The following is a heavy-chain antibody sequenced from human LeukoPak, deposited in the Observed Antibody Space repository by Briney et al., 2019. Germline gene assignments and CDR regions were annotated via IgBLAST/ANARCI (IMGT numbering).Heavy chain of an antibody. D-gene: IGHD4-23*01. J-gene: IGHJ5*02. V-gene: IGHV4-34*01. CDR2: INHSGST. CDR1: GGSFSGYY. Sequence: SETPSLTCAVYGGSFSGYYWSWIRQPPGKGLEWIGEINHSGSTNYNPSLKSRVTISVDTSKNQFSLKLSSVTAADTAVYYCASSVVTPSHWFDPWGQGTLVTVSS. CDR3: ASSVVTPSHWFDP.